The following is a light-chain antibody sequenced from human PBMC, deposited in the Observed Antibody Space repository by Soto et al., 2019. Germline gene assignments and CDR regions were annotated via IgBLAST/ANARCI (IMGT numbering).Light chain of an antibody. CDR2: GAS. CDR1: QSVSSN. V-gene: IGKV3-15*01. CDR3: QQYNNWPPLT. J-gene: IGKJ4*01. Sequence: EIVMTQSPATLSVSPGERATLSCRASQSVSSNLAWYQQKPGQAPRLLIYGASARATGIPTRLSGSGSGTEFTLTISSPQSEDFAFYYCQQYNNWPPLTFGGGTKVEIK.